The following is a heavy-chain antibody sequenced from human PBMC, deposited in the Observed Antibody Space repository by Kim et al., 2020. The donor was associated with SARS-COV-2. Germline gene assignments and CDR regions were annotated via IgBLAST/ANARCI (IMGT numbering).Heavy chain of an antibody. Sequence: GGSLRLSCAASGFTFSSYGMHWVRQAPGKGLEWVAGIWYDGSNKYYADSVKGRFTISRDNSKNTLYLQMNSLRAEDTAVYYCARDSSMVRVPVYYFDYWGQGTLVTVSS. CDR1: GFTFSSYG. CDR2: IWYDGSNK. V-gene: IGHV3-33*01. D-gene: IGHD3-10*01. J-gene: IGHJ4*02. CDR3: ARDSSMVRVPVYYFDY.